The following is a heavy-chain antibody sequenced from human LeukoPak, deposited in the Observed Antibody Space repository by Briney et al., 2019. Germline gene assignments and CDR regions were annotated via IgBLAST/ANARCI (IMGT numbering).Heavy chain of an antibody. CDR2: INSNTGGT. J-gene: IGHJ4*02. CDR1: GDIFTGSF. CDR3: ARADPVAY. Sequence: VASVKVSCKASGDIFTGSFMHWVRQAPGQGLEWMGWINSNTGGTKFAQKFQGRVTMTRDTSISTAYMVLSSLRSDDTAVYYCARADPVAYWGQGTQVTVSS. V-gene: IGHV1-2*02.